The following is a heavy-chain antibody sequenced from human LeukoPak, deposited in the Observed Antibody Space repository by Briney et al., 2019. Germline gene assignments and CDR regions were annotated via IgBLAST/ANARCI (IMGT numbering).Heavy chain of an antibody. CDR3: ATVLGSGYHPPWFDP. J-gene: IGHJ5*02. CDR2: IYHSGST. D-gene: IGHD5-12*01. V-gene: IGHV4-38-2*01. CDR1: GYSISSGDD. Sequence: PSETLSLTCAASGYSISSGDDWGWIRQPPGKGLEGIASIYHSGSTYYNPSLKSRVTISVDTSKNQSSLKLSSVTAEDTAVYYCATVLGSGYHPPWFDPWGQGTLVTVSS.